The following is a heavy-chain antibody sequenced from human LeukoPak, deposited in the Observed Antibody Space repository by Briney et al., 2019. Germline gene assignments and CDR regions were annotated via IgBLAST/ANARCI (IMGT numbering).Heavy chain of an antibody. J-gene: IGHJ3*02. V-gene: IGHV4-59*01. CDR1: GGCISRYY. D-gene: IGHD3-22*01. Sequence: PFETLSLTCTLSGGCISRYYWSWIRPPPGKGLAWIGYIYYSGSTNYNPPLKSRVTISVDTSKNQFSLKLSSVTGADTAVYYCARDRYYYDSSGYYYRSDDAFDIWGQGTMVTVSS. CDR2: IYYSGST. CDR3: ARDRYYYDSSGYYYRSDDAFDI.